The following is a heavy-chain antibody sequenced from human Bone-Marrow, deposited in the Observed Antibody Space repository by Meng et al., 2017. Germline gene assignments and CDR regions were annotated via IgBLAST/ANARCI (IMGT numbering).Heavy chain of an antibody. V-gene: IGHV3-21*01. D-gene: IGHD4-17*01. Sequence: EVQLVESGGGLVKAGGFLRLSCAAAGFPFSSYSMNWVRQAPGKGLEWVSSISSSSSYIYYADSVKGRFTISRDNAKNSLYLQMNSLRAEDTAVYYCSRGDYERINDYWGQGTLVTVSS. CDR3: SRGDYERINDY. CDR1: GFPFSSYS. CDR2: ISSSSSYI. J-gene: IGHJ4*02.